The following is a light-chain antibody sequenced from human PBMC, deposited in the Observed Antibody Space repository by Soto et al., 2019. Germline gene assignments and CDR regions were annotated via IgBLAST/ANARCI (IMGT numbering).Light chain of an antibody. CDR2: GDS. CDR3: QQYNKWPLT. V-gene: IGKV3D-15*01. CDR1: QSVSSSY. J-gene: IGKJ4*01. Sequence: EIVLTPSPATLSLSPGERATICCRASQSVSSSYLAWYQQKPGQAPRLLIYGDSIRATGIPARFSGSASGTEFTLTISSLKSEDFAVYYCQQYNKWPLTFGGGTKVDIK.